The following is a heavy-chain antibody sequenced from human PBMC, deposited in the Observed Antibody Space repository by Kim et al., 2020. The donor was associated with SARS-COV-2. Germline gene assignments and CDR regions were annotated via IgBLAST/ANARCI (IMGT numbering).Heavy chain of an antibody. Sequence: RYSPSFQGQVTISADKSISTAYLQWSSLKASDTAMYYCARHPDVAGFDYWGQGTLVTVSS. CDR3: ARHPDVAGFDY. J-gene: IGHJ4*02. D-gene: IGHD6-19*01. V-gene: IGHV5-51*01.